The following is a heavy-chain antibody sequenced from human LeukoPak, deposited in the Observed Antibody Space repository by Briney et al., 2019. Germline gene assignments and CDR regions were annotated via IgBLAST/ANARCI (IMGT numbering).Heavy chain of an antibody. V-gene: IGHV4-39*07. CDR2: IVHSGST. CDR1: GGSIRSNNYY. Sequence: SETLSLTCTVSGGSIRSNNYYWSWIRQPPGKGLEWIGEIVHSGSTNYNPSLKSRVTISVDTSKNQFSLKLTSVTAADTAVYYCARRLRFVGVWFDPWGQGTLVTVSS. D-gene: IGHD3-10*01. J-gene: IGHJ5*02. CDR3: ARRLRFVGVWFDP.